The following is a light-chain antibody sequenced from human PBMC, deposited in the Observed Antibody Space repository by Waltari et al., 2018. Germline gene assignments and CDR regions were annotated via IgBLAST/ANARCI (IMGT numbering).Light chain of an antibody. J-gene: IGLJ2*01. CDR2: ENN. CDR1: SPNIGNNY. Sequence: QSVLTQPPSVSAAPGQKVTISCSGSSPNIGNNYVSWYQQFPGTAPKFLIYENNKPPSGTTDLFSGSKSGTSATLDIHGLQTGDEANYYCGTWDSSLSVGVLGGGTKVTVL. CDR3: GTWDSSLSVGV. V-gene: IGLV1-51*01.